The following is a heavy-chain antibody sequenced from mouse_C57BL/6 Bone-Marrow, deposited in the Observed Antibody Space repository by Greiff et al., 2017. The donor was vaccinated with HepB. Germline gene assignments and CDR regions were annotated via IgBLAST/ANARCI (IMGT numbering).Heavy chain of an antibody. D-gene: IGHD1-1*01. J-gene: IGHJ3*01. Sequence: SGTVLARPGASVKMSCKTSGYTFTSYWMHWVKQRPGQGLEWIGAIYPGNSDTSYNQKFKGKAKLTAVTSASTAYMALSSLTNEDSAVSYCTRKGYYYGSPFAYWGQGTLVTVSA. CDR2: IYPGNSDT. CDR1: GYTFTSYW. V-gene: IGHV1-5*01. CDR3: TRKGYYYGSPFAY.